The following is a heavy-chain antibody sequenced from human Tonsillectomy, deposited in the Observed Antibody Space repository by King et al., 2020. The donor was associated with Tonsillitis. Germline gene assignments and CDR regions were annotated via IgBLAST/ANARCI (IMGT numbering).Heavy chain of an antibody. D-gene: IGHD2-2*01. Sequence: VQLQESGPGLVKPSETLSLTCTVSGGSVNSGTCSWSWIRQPPGKGLEWIGCVYYSGSTKYNPSLKSRVTISSETSKNQFSLSLTSVTAADTAVYYCAREYLTSSTFAYWGQGTLVAVSS. J-gene: IGHJ4*02. CDR3: AREYLTSSTFAY. CDR1: GGSVNSGTCS. CDR2: VYYSGST. V-gene: IGHV4-61*01.